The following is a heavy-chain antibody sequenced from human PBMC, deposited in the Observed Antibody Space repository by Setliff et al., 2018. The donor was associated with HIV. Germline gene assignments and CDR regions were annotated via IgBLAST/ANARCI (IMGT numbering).Heavy chain of an antibody. CDR3: AGDPVRPGYSSSWYVRWFDP. CDR2: IYYSGST. D-gene: IGHD6-13*01. J-gene: IGHJ5*02. V-gene: IGHV4-39*07. CDR1: GGSISSSSYY. Sequence: PSETLSLTCTVSGGSISSSSYYWGWIRQPPGKGLEWIGSIYYSGSTYYNPSLKSRVTISVDTSKNQFSLKLSSVTAADTAVYYCAGDPVRPGYSSSWYVRWFDPWGQGTLVTVSS.